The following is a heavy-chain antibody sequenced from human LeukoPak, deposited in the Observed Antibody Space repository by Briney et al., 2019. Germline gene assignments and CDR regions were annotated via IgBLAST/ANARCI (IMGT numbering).Heavy chain of an antibody. J-gene: IGHJ4*02. CDR1: GYAFTTYA. V-gene: IGHV1-3*03. CDR3: ARGVGGVDYDFWSGYQHYFDY. D-gene: IGHD3-3*01. CDR2: INAGNGNT. Sequence: ASVKVSCKASGYAFTTYAIHWVRHAPGQRLEWMGRINAGNGNTKYSQEFQGRVTITRDTSASTAYMEVSSLRSDDMAVYYCARGVGGVDYDFWSGYQHYFDYWGQGTLVTVSS.